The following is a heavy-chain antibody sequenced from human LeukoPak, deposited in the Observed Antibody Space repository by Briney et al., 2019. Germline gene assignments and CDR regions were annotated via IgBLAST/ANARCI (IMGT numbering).Heavy chain of an antibody. J-gene: IGHJ4*02. CDR2: ISHSGST. V-gene: IGHV4-38-2*02. CDR1: DYPISSGYF. Sequence: PSETLSLTCSVSDYPISSGYFWGWIRQPPGKGLEWIATISHSGSTYFNPSLKSRVIVSIDASKKQFSLHLTYVTAADTAVYFCAREHCAGGYCYFLDYWGQGTLVTVSS. CDR3: AREHCAGGYCYFLDY. D-gene: IGHD2/OR15-2a*01.